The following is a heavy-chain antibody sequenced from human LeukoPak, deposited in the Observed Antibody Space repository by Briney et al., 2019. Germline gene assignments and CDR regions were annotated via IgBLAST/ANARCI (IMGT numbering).Heavy chain of an antibody. CDR3: GRNRLGKALDI. J-gene: IGHJ3*02. D-gene: IGHD7-27*01. CDR2: IGPKSGDT. V-gene: IGHV1-2*02. CDR1: GYTFTDYF. Sequence: GASVKVSCKASGYTFTDYFIHWVRQVPGQGLEWMGWIGPKSGDTSYSQKFQGRVTVTRDTSISTAYKDLSRLRFDDTAVYYCGRNRLGKALDIWGQGTMVTVSS.